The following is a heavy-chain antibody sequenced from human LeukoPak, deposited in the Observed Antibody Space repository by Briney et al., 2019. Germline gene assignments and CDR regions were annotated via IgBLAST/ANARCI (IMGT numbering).Heavy chain of an antibody. CDR2: IKQDGSEK. V-gene: IGHV3-7*03. J-gene: IGHJ4*02. CDR1: GFTFSSYW. Sequence: TGGSLRLSCAASGFTFSSYWMSWVRQAPGKGLEWVANIKQDGSEKYYVDSVKGRFTISRDNAKNSLYLQMNSLRAEDTALYYCARDPLPYGSGSYFDYWGQGTLVTVSS. D-gene: IGHD3-10*01. CDR3: ARDPLPYGSGSYFDY.